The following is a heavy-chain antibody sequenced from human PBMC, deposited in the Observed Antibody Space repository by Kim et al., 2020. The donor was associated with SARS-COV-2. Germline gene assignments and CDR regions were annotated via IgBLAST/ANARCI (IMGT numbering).Heavy chain of an antibody. V-gene: IGHV4-34*01. J-gene: IGHJ5*02. Sequence: SETLSLTCAVYGGSFSGYYWSWIRQPPGKGLEWIGEINHSGSTNYNPSLKSRVTISVDTSKNQFSLKLSSVTAADTAVYYCAAMVRGVIVWFDPWGQGTLVTVSS. D-gene: IGHD3-10*01. CDR1: GGSFSGYY. CDR2: INHSGST. CDR3: AAMVRGVIVWFDP.